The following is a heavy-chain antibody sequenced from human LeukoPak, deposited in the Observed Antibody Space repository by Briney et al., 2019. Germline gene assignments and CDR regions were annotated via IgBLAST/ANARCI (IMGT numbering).Heavy chain of an antibody. V-gene: IGHV1-18*01. J-gene: IGHJ4*02. CDR1: GYTFTSYG. CDR2: ISAYNGNT. Sequence: ASVKVSCKASGYTFTSYGISWVRQAPGQGLEWMGWISAYNGNTNYAQKLQGRVTMTTDTSTSTAYMELRSLRSDDTAVYYCAIYYYDSSGYGADAFDIWGQGTLVTVSS. CDR3: AIYYYDSSGYGADAFDI. D-gene: IGHD3-22*01.